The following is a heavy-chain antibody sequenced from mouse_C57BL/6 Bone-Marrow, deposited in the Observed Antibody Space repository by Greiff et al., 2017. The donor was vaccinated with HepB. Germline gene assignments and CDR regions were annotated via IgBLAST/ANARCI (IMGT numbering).Heavy chain of an antibody. V-gene: IGHV5-9-1*02. D-gene: IGHD1-1*01. CDR1: GFTFSSYA. J-gene: IGHJ1*03. CDR3: TRGFHYYGSSYWYFDV. Sequence: EVKLEESGEGLVKPGGSLKLSCAASGFTFSSYAMSWVRQTPEKRLEWVAYISSGGDYIYYADTVKGRFTISRDNARNTLYLQMSSLKSEDTAMYYCTRGFHYYGSSYWYFDVWGTGTTVTVSS. CDR2: ISSGGDYI.